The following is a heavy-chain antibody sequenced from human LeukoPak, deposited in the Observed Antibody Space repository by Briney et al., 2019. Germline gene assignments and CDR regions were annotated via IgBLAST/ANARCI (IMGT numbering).Heavy chain of an antibody. CDR2: ISSSSSTI. CDR3: AREQAVQQLYV. D-gene: IGHD6-13*01. J-gene: IGHJ6*04. CDR1: GFTFSSYS. V-gene: IGHV3-48*04. Sequence: QSGGSLRLSCAASGFTFSSYSMNWVRQAPGKGLEWVSYISSSSSTIYYADSVKGRFTISRDNAKNSLYLQMNSLRAEDTAVYYCAREQAVQQLYVWGKGTTVTVSS.